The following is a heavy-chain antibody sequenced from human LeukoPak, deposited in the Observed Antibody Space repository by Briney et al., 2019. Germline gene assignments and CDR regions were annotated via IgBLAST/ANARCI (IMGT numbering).Heavy chain of an antibody. D-gene: IGHD2-21*02. CDR1: GYTFSDYY. V-gene: IGHV1-2*02. J-gene: IGHJ4*02. CDR3: ASPEYGDFYFDY. CDR2: ISPSTGGT. Sequence: ASVKVSCKASGYTFSDYYIHWVRQAPGQGLERMGWISPSTGGTNYAQRFQGRVTMTRDTSIATAYMELRSLRSDDTAVYYCASPEYGDFYFDYWGQETLVTVAS.